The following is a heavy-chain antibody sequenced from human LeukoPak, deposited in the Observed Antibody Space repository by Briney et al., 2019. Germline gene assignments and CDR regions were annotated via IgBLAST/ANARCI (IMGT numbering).Heavy chain of an antibody. CDR2: IKQDGSEE. V-gene: IGHV3-7*01. CDR1: GFTFSKYL. Sequence: GGSLRLSCAASGFTFSKYLMSWVRQAPGEGLEWVANIKQDGSEEYYVDSVKGRFTISRDNAKSLLYLQMNSLRDDDTAVYSCVGDPGDYWGQGTLVTVSS. CDR3: VGDPGDY. J-gene: IGHJ4*02.